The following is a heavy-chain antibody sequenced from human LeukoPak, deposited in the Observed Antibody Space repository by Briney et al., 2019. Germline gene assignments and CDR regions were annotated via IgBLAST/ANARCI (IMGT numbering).Heavy chain of an antibody. CDR3: ARVSRVAAAEVGFDY. J-gene: IGHJ4*02. D-gene: IGHD6-13*01. CDR2: ISSSSSTI. Sequence: GGSLRLSCAASGFTFSSYSMNWVRQAPGKGLEWVSYISSSSSTIYYADSVKGRFTISRDNAKNSLYLQMNSLRAEDTAVYYCARVSRVAAAEVGFDYWGQGTLVTVSS. CDR1: GFTFSSYS. V-gene: IGHV3-48*01.